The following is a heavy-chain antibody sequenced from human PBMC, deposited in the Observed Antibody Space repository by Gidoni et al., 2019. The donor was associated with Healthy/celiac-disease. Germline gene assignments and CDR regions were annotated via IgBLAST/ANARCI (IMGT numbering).Heavy chain of an antibody. Sequence: EVQLVESGGGLVQPGGSLRLSCAASGFTFSDHYMDWVRQAPGKGLEWVGRTRNKANSYTTEYAASVKGRFTISRDDSKNSLYLQMNSLKTEDTAVYYCARGLSGYLLDYWGQGTLVTVSS. CDR3: ARGLSGYLLDY. CDR2: TRNKANSYTT. J-gene: IGHJ4*02. CDR1: GFTFSDHY. D-gene: IGHD3-22*01. V-gene: IGHV3-72*01.